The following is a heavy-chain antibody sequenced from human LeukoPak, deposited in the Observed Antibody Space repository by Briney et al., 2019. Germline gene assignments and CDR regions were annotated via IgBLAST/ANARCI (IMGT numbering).Heavy chain of an antibody. V-gene: IGHV1-2*02. CDR3: ATKKTPLYCGGDCYSGLGWFDP. Sequence: ASVKVSCKASGYTFIGYYMHWVRQAPGQGLEWMGWINPNSGGILYAQKFQGRVTLTRDTSTGTVYMELSSLRSDDTAVYYCATKKTPLYCGGDCYSGLGWFDPWGQGTLITVSS. J-gene: IGHJ5*02. D-gene: IGHD2-21*02. CDR1: GYTFIGYY. CDR2: INPNSGGI.